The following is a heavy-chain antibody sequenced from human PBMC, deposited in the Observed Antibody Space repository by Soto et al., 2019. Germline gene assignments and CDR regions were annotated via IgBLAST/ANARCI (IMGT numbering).Heavy chain of an antibody. Sequence: SETLSLTCTVSGGSITTGGYYWSWIRQLPGKGLEWLGHRYYSESTYYNPSLKSRVSISLDTPKNQFSLKLSFVTAADTAMYYCARTKCSGGSCYSWSLDYWGQGTPVTVSS. V-gene: IGHV4-31*03. D-gene: IGHD2-15*01. CDR1: GGSITTGGYY. J-gene: IGHJ4*02. CDR3: ARTKCSGGSCYSWSLDY. CDR2: RYYSEST.